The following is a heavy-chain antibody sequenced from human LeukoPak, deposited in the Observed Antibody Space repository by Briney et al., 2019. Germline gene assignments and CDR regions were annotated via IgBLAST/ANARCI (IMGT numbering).Heavy chain of an antibody. J-gene: IGHJ4*02. D-gene: IGHD3-22*01. CDR2: INPNSGGT. CDR1: GYTFTGYY. V-gene: IGHV1-2*02. Sequence: ASVKVSCKASGYTFTGYYMHWVRQAPGQGLEWMGWINPNSGGTNYAQKFQGRVTMTRDTSISTAYMEPSRLRSDDTAVYYCAREGQAWLLLYYFDYWSQGTLVTVSS. CDR3: AREGQAWLLLYYFDY.